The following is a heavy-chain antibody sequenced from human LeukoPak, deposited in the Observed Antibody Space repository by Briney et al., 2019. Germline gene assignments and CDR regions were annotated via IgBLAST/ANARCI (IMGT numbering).Heavy chain of an antibody. Sequence: PGGSLRLSCVVSEFSFSSYWMSWVRQAPGKGLEWVANIKQDGSEKHYVDSVKGRFSISRDNAKSSLYLQMNSLRVEDTAVYFCAREYTSRYHINLDYWGQGTLVTVSS. CDR1: EFSFSSYW. J-gene: IGHJ4*02. CDR2: IKQDGSEK. D-gene: IGHD1-14*01. CDR3: AREYTSRYHINLDY. V-gene: IGHV3-7*01.